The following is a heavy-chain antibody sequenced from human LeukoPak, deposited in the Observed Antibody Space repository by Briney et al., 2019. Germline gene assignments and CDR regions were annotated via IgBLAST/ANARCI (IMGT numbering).Heavy chain of an antibody. CDR2: IYHSGST. J-gene: IGHJ5*02. CDR3: ARERSMVRGLSWFDP. V-gene: IGHV4-4*02. Sequence: SGTLSLTCAVSGGSISSSNWWSWVRQPPGKGLEWIGEIYHSGSTNYNPSLKSRVTISVDKSKNQFSLKLSSVTAADTAVYCARERSMVRGLSWFDPWGQGTLVTVSS. D-gene: IGHD3-10*01. CDR1: GGSISSSNW.